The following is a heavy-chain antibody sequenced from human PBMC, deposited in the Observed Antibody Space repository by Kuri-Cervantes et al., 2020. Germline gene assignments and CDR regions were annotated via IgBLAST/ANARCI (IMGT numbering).Heavy chain of an antibody. V-gene: IGHV4-39*07. CDR3: ARVWRYSSGWYGGFDY. CDR2: IYYSGST. CDR1: GGSISSSSYY. Sequence: GSLRLSCTVSGGSISSSSYYWGWIRQPPGKGLEWIGSIYYSGSTYYNPSLKSRVTISVDTSKNQFSLKLSSVTAADTAVYYCARVWRYSSGWYGGFDYWGQGTLVTVSS. D-gene: IGHD6-19*01. J-gene: IGHJ4*02.